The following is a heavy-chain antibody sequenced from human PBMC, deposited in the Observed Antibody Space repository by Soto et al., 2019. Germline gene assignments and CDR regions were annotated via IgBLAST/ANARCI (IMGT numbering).Heavy chain of an antibody. V-gene: IGHV1-8*02. J-gene: IGHJ5*02. Sequence: QVQLVQSGAEVKKPGASVKVSCTTSGYTFTTYDINWVRQATGQGFEWMGWMNPNSGNTGYAQKFQGRVTMTRDTSISTAYMELSSLRSEDTAVYYCGRNLNGFDPWGQGTLVTVSS. CDR3: GRNLNGFDP. CDR2: MNPNSGNT. CDR1: GYTFTTYD.